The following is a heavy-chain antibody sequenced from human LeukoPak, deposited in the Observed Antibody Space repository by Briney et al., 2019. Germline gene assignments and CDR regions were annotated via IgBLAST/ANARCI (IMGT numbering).Heavy chain of an antibody. CDR3: ASQSGRYSYGSLDY. CDR2: IYYSGST. D-gene: IGHD5-18*01. V-gene: IGHV4-39*07. J-gene: IGHJ4*02. Sequence: SETLSLTCTVSGGSISSSSYYWGWIRQPPGKGLEWIGSIYYSGSTYYNPSLKSRVTISVDTSKNQFSLKLSSVTAADTAVYYCASQSGRYSYGSLDYWGQGTLVTVSS. CDR1: GGSISSSSYY.